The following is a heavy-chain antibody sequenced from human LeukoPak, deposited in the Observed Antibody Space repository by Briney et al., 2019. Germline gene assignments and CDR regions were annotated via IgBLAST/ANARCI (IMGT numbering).Heavy chain of an antibody. CDR1: GFTFSSYS. CDR3: ARDRPTGASRLFVVQ. V-gene: IGHV3-21*01. Sequence: KPGGSLRFSCAASGFTFSSYSMTWVRQAPGKGLEWVSSMSSGGTYVYYADSVRGRFTISRDNAKNSLYLQMNSLRAEDTAVYYCARDRPTGASRLFVVQWGQGTLVSVSS. J-gene: IGHJ4*02. CDR2: MSSGGTYV. D-gene: IGHD3-3*01.